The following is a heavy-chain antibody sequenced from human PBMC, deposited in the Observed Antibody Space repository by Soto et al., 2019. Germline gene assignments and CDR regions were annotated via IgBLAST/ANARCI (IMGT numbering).Heavy chain of an antibody. CDR1: CDSLRSESFF. J-gene: IGHJ5*02. CDR2: ISYTGDT. Sequence: SGTLSLTRTFSCDSLRSESFFWSWVRQPPGKGLEWIAYISYTGDTNYNPSLKSRVTISVDTSTNQFFLTLTSVTAADTAVYFCARIIVGVTVDLWGQGSLVTVSS. D-gene: IGHD1-26*01. V-gene: IGHV4-61*01. CDR3: ARIIVGVTVDL.